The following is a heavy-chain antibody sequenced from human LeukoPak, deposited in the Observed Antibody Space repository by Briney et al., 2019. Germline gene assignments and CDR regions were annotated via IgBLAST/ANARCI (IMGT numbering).Heavy chain of an antibody. CDR2: IIPIFGTA. J-gene: IGHJ3*02. Sequence: ASVKVSCKASGGTFSSYAISWVRQAPRQGLEWMGGIIPIFGTADYAQKFQGRVTITADESTSTAYMELSSLRSEDTAVYYCARDQMATIIAFDIWGQGTMVTVSS. CDR3: ARDQMATIIAFDI. D-gene: IGHD5-24*01. CDR1: GGTFSSYA. V-gene: IGHV1-69*13.